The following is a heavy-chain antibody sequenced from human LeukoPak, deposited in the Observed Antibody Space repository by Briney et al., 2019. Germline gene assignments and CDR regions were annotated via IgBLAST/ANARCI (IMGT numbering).Heavy chain of an antibody. V-gene: IGHV3-7*01. CDR2: IKQDGSER. Sequence: PGGSLRLSCAASGFTFSTYWMIWVRQAPGKGLEWVANIKQDGSERYYVDSVKGRFTVSRDNAKNSLYLQMNSLRAEDTAVYYCARGPTSYYFDYWGQGTLVTVSS. CDR3: ARGPTSYYFDY. CDR1: GFTFSTYW. J-gene: IGHJ4*02.